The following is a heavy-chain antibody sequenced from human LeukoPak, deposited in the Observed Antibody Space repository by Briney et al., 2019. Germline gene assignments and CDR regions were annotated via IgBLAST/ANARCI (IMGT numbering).Heavy chain of an antibody. J-gene: IGHJ2*01. CDR3: ARGYYPPRWYFDL. Sequence: SETLSLTCALYGGSFSSYSWSWTWIRQTPEMGLEWIGEIIEKGNANYNPSLKSRVTIDLDTSKNQFSLKLTSMTAADTAMYYCARGYYPPRWYFDLWGRGTLVTVS. V-gene: IGHV4-34*01. D-gene: IGHD3-10*01. CDR1: GGSFSSYS. CDR2: IIEKGNA.